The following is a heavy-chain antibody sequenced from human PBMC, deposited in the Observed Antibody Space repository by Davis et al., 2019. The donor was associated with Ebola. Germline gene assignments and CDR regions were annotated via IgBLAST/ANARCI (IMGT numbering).Heavy chain of an antibody. D-gene: IGHD5-24*01. CDR3: ARGGRNVYNLWDWFDP. J-gene: IGHJ5*02. Sequence: GGSLRLSCSASGFIFSSYVMSWVRLAPGKGLEWVSTYCTSADTYYADSVKGRFTISRDNSKNTLYLQMNGLRVEDTAIYYCARGGRNVYNLWDWFDPWGQGTLVTVSS. V-gene: IGHV3-23*01. CDR1: GFIFSSYV. CDR2: CTSADT.